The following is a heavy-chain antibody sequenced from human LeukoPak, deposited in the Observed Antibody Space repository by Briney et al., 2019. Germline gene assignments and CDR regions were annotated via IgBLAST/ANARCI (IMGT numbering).Heavy chain of an antibody. CDR2: IYDSGST. CDR3: ARGRNYFDY. CDR1: GGSISTYY. D-gene: IGHD1-26*01. V-gene: IGHV4-59*08. J-gene: IGHJ4*02. Sequence: SETLSLTCTVSGGSISTYYWTWIRQPPGKGPEWIGHIYDSGSTYYSPSLKSRVTVSLDTSQNQFSLKLSSVTAADTAVYYCARGRNYFDYWGQGTLVTVSS.